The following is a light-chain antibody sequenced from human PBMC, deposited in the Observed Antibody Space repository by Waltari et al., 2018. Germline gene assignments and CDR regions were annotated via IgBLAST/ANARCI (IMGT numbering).Light chain of an antibody. CDR2: RNN. V-gene: IGLV1-47*01. Sequence: HSVLRQPPSASGTPGPRVNLACSGSRHNLGRNHVYCYQQPPETAPKPLIYRNNQPPSGPPDRFSGSNSSTSASLASSGLRSEDEADYYCATWDDSLSGPVFGGGTKLTV. CDR1: RHNLGRNH. CDR3: ATWDDSLSGPV. J-gene: IGLJ3*02.